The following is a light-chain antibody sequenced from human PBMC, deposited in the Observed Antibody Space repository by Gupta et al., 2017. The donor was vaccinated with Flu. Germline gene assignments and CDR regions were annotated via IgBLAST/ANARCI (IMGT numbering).Light chain of an antibody. CDR1: NIGSKT. J-gene: IGLJ2*01. CDR2: DDS. Sequence: SYVLTQPPSVSVAPGKTARIACGGNNIGSKTVHWYQQKPGQAPVLVVYDDSGQPSGIPERFSGSNSGNTATLTISRVEGGDEADYYCQVWDSTSDHVIFGGGTRLTVL. V-gene: IGLV3-21*03. CDR3: QVWDSTSDHVI.